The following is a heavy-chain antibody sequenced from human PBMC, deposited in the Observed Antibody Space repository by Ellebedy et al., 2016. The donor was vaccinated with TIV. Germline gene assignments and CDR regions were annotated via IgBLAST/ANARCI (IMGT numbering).Heavy chain of an antibody. V-gene: IGHV4-39*01. D-gene: IGHD3-10*01. CDR3: ARWFGELLYVRWFDP. CDR2: IYHTGST. CDR1: GGSISGSSYY. J-gene: IGHJ5*02. Sequence: GSLRLSCSVSGGSISGSSYYWGWIRQPPEKGLEWIGSIYHTGSTYYNPSLKSRVTMSVDTSKNQFYLRLTSVTAADTAMYYCARWFGELLYVRWFDPWGQGTLVTVSS.